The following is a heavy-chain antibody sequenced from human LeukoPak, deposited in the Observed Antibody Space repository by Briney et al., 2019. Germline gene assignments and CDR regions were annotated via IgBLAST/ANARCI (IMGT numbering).Heavy chain of an antibody. Sequence: SETLSLTCTVSGGSINSYSWNWIRQSAGRGLEWIGRFYTSKNTNYNPSLKSRVTMSVDTTKNQFSLKLSSVTAADTAVYYCARGIFDYMDVWGKGTTVIVSS. CDR1: GGSINSYS. V-gene: IGHV4-4*07. CDR2: FYTSKNT. D-gene: IGHD3-3*01. J-gene: IGHJ6*03. CDR3: ARGIFDYMDV.